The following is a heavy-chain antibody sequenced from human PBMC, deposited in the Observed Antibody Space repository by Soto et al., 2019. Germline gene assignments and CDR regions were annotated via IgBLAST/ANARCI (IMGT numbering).Heavy chain of an antibody. Sequence: PSETLSLTCTVSGGSISSGDYYWSWIRQPPGKGLEWIGYIYYSGSTYYNPSLKSRVTISVDTSKNQFSLKLSSVTAADTAVYYCARDVGITGIHAYYYGMDVWGQGTTVTVSS. CDR1: GGSISSGDYY. V-gene: IGHV4-30-4*01. CDR2: IYYSGST. D-gene: IGHD1-20*01. CDR3: ARDVGITGIHAYYYGMDV. J-gene: IGHJ6*02.